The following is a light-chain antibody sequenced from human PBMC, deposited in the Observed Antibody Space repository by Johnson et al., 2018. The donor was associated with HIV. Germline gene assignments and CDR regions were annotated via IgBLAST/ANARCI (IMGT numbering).Light chain of an antibody. Sequence: QLVLTQPPSVSAAPGQKVTISCSGSSANIGDNSVSWYQQLPGTAPKLLIYENNKRPSGIPDRFSGSKSGTSATLGITGLQTGDEADYYCGTWDNSLSTGGVFGTGTKVIVL. CDR1: SANIGDNS. CDR3: GTWDNSLSTGGV. CDR2: ENN. V-gene: IGLV1-51*02. J-gene: IGLJ1*01.